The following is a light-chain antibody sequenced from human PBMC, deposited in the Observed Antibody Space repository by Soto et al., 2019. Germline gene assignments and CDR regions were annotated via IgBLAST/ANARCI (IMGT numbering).Light chain of an antibody. J-gene: IGKJ1*01. CDR3: QQYGSSPWT. V-gene: IGKV3-20*01. Sequence: EIVLTQSPGTLSLSPGERATLSCRASQSVSSSCLAWYQQKPGQAPRLLIYGASSRATGIPGRFSGSGSGTDFTLTISRLEPEDFAVYYCQQYGSSPWTFGQGTKVEIK. CDR2: GAS. CDR1: QSVSSSC.